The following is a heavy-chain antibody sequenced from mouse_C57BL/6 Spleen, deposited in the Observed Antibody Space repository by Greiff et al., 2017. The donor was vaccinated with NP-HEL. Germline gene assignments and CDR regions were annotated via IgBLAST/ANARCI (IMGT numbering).Heavy chain of an antibody. CDR3: AREDYDGSLFAY. Sequence: EVQLVESGGGLVKPGGSLKLSCEASGFTFSSYAMSWVRQTPEKRLEWVATISDGGSYTYYPDNVKGRFTISRDNAKNNLYMQLSYLKSEDTAMYCCAREDYDGSLFAYWGQGTLVTVSA. CDR2: ISDGGSYT. D-gene: IGHD2-4*01. V-gene: IGHV5-4*01. CDR1: GFTFSSYA. J-gene: IGHJ3*01.